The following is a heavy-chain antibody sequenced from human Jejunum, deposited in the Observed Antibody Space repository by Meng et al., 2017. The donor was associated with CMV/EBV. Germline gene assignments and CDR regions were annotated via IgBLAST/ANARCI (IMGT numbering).Heavy chain of an antibody. CDR1: GFTFSSYA. V-gene: IGHV3-23*01. CDR3: AKDGLVVQPDY. Sequence: AASGFTFSSYAMNWVRQAPGKGLAWFSTIRGSGTNTYYADSVKGLFTISRDNSKNTLYLQMNSLRAEDTAVYYCAKDGLVVQPDYWGQGTLVTVSS. J-gene: IGHJ4*02. CDR2: IRGSGTNT. D-gene: IGHD2-15*01.